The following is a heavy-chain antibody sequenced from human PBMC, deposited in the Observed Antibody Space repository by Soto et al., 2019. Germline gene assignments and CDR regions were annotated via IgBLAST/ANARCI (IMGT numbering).Heavy chain of an antibody. V-gene: IGHV4-30-4*08. CDR3: AREDDGGDSLDV. Sequence: PSETLSLTCTVSGGSISSDYYHWTWIRQSPGKGLEWIGYIHHSGSILYNPSLKSRVTISVHTSKNQFSLHLSSVTAADTAVYFCAREDDGGDSLDVWGQGTTVTVSS. CDR2: IHHSGSI. J-gene: IGHJ6*02. CDR1: GGSISSDYYH. D-gene: IGHD2-21*02.